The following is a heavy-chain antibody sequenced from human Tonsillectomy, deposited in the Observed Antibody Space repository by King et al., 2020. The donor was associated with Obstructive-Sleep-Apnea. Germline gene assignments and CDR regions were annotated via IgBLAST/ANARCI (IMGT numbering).Heavy chain of an antibody. J-gene: IGHJ4*02. D-gene: IGHD4-17*01. CDR3: ARVGRYGDYFDY. Sequence: VQLVESGAEVKKPGASVKVSCKASGYTFTSYDVNWVRQATGQGLEWMGWMNPNSGNTGYEQKFQGRVTMTRNTSISTAYMELSSLRSEDTAVYYCARVGRYGDYFDYWGREPWSPSPQ. CDR2: MNPNSGNT. V-gene: IGHV1-8*01. CDR1: GYTFTSYD.